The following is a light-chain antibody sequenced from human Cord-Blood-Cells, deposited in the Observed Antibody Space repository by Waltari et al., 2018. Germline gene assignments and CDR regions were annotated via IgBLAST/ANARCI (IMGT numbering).Light chain of an antibody. CDR3: SSYTSSSTYV. Sequence: QPALTHPASVSGSPGQSITISCTGTRSDVGGYTYVSWYQQHPGKAPKLMIYDVSNLPSGVSNRFSGSKAGNTASLTISGLQAEYEADYYCSSYTSSSTYVFGTGTKVTVL. CDR2: DVS. J-gene: IGLJ1*01. V-gene: IGLV2-14*01. CDR1: RSDVGGYTY.